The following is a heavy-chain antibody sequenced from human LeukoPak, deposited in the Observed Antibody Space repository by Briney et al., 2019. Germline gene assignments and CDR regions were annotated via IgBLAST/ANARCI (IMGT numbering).Heavy chain of an antibody. CDR1: GGTFSSYA. CDR2: IIPIFGTA. CDR3: ASSPRGYSYGTYFDY. V-gene: IGHV1-69*05. Sequence: SVKVSCKASGGTFSSYAISWVRQAPGQGLEWMGGIIPIFGTANYAQKFQGRVTITTDESTSTAYMELSSLRSEDTAVYYRASSPRGYSYGTYFDYWGQGTLVTVSS. J-gene: IGHJ4*02. D-gene: IGHD5-18*01.